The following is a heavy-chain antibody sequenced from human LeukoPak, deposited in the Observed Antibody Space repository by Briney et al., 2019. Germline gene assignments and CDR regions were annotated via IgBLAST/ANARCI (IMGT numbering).Heavy chain of an antibody. CDR3: AIGPPYGGYSD. J-gene: IGHJ4*02. CDR2: ISGSGGRT. V-gene: IGHV3-23*01. Sequence: GGSLRLSCAASGFTFTTYAMTWVRQAPGKGPEWVSTISGSGGRTYYADSLKGRFTISRDNSKNTLYLQMNSLRAEDTAVYYCAIGPPYGGYSDWGQGTLVTASS. CDR1: GFTFTTYA. D-gene: IGHD5-12*01.